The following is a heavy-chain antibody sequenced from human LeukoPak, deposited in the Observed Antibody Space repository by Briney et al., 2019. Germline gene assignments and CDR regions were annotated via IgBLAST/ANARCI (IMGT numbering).Heavy chain of an antibody. D-gene: IGHD3-22*01. CDR3: AKRRASDGSGYRAFEF. CDR2: ISFAGDKT. J-gene: IGHJ4*02. Sequence: GGSLRLSCAASGFIFSRYDMNWVRQAPEEGLEWVSTISFAGDKTAYTDSVRGRFIISRDNSKNTVYLQMNSLRAEDTAVYYCAKRRASDGSGYRAFEFWGQGPLVTVSS. V-gene: IGHV3-23*01. CDR1: GFIFSRYD.